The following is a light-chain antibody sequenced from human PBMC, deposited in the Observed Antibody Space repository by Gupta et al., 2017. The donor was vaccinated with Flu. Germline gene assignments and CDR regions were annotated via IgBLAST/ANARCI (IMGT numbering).Light chain of an antibody. CDR2: GAS. CDR1: QNFSSTY. Sequence: EIVLTQSPGTLSLSPGERATLSCRASQNFSSTYLAWYQQKPGQAPRLLIYGASSRATGIPDRFSGSGSGTDFTLTISRLEPEDFGVYYCQQNGRSPRTFGQGTKVEIK. CDR3: QQNGRSPRT. J-gene: IGKJ1*01. V-gene: IGKV3-20*01.